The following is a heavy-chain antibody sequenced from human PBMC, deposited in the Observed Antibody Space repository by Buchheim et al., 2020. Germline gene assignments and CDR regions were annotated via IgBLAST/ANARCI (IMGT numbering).Heavy chain of an antibody. D-gene: IGHD3-3*01. V-gene: IGHV3-74*01. CDR2: INSDGSST. J-gene: IGHJ6*03. Sequence: EVQLVESGGGLVQPGGSLRLSCAASGFTFSSYWMHWVRQVPGKGLVWVSRINSDGSSTSYADSVKGRFTISRDNSKSTVDLQINSVRREDTAVYYCVKSRSGYYPRNYYFYMHVWGKGTT. CDR1: GFTFSSYW. CDR3: VKSRSGYYPRNYYFYMHV.